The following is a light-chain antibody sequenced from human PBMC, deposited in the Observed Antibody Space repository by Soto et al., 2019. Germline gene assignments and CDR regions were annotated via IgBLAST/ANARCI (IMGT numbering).Light chain of an antibody. CDR3: AAWEDSMSGNYV. CDR1: SANFGSNY. Sequence: QSVLTQPPSASGTPGHRVTISCSGSSANFGSNYVYWYQQLPGTAPKLLIYRNNQRPSGVTDRFSGSKSGTSASLAISGLLSEDEADYYCAAWEDSMSGNYVFGTGTKLTVL. V-gene: IGLV1-47*01. J-gene: IGLJ1*01. CDR2: RNN.